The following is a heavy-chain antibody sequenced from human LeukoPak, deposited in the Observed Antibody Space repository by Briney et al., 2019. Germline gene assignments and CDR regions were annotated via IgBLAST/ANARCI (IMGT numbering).Heavy chain of an antibody. D-gene: IGHD6-13*01. CDR3: ARSGHSSSWDYFDY. V-gene: IGHV1-69*13. CDR2: IIPIFGTA. J-gene: IGHJ4*02. CDR1: GYTFTGYY. Sequence: ASVKVSCKASGYTFTGYYMHRVRQAPGQGLEWMGGIIPIFGTANYAQKFQGRVTITADESTSTAYMELSSLRSEDTAVYYCARSGHSSSWDYFDYWGQGTLVTVSS.